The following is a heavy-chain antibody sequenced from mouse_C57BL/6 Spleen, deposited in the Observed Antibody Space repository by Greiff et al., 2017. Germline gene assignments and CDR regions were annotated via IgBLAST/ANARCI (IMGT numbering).Heavy chain of an antibody. CDR1: GFTFSSYT. J-gene: IGHJ3*01. V-gene: IGHV5-9*01. CDR3: ARRTTVPFAY. CDR2: ISGGGGNT. D-gene: IGHD1-1*01. Sequence: EVKLEESGGGLVKPGGSLKLSCAASGFTFSSYTMSWVRQTPEKRLEWVATISGGGGNTYYPDSVKGRFTISRDNAKNTLYLQMSSLRSEDTALYYCARRTTVPFAYWGQGTLVTVSA.